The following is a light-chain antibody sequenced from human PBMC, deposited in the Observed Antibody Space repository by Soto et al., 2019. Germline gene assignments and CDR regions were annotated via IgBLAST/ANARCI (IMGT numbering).Light chain of an antibody. Sequence: DIQMTSSPSTLSASVGDRVTITCRASQSISPWLAWYQQKPGKAPKLLIYKASSLESGVPSRFSGSGSGTEFTLTISSLQPDDFATYYCQHYNSYSPFGPGTKVDIK. CDR3: QHYNSYSP. J-gene: IGKJ3*01. CDR2: KAS. CDR1: QSISPW. V-gene: IGKV1-5*03.